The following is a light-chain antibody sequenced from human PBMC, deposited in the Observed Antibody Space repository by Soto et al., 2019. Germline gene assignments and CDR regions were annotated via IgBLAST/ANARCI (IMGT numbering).Light chain of an antibody. CDR1: QNIGSY. J-gene: IGKJ4*01. CDR3: QQRSTWPLT. CDR2: DAS. V-gene: IGKV3-11*01. Sequence: EIELTQSPATLSFSPGERATLSCRASQNIGSYLAWYQQKPGQAPRLLIYDASQRDAGLPTRFSGSGSGTDFTLTISSLEPEDFAVYYCQQRSTWPLTFGGGTKVEIK.